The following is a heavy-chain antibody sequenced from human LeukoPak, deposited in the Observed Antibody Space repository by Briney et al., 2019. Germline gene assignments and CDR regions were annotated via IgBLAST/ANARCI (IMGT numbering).Heavy chain of an antibody. Sequence: ASVKVSCKASGYTFTSYAMHWVRQAPGQRLEWMGRINAGNGNTKYSQEFQGRVTITRDTSASTAYMELSSLRSDDTAVYYCARGPHWDPHFDYWGQGTLVTVSS. CDR1: GYTFTSYA. CDR3: ARGPHWDPHFDY. CDR2: INAGNGNT. J-gene: IGHJ4*02. V-gene: IGHV1-3*01. D-gene: IGHD7-27*01.